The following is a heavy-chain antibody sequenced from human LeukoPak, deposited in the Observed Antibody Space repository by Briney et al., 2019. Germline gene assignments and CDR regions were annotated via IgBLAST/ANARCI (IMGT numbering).Heavy chain of an antibody. V-gene: IGHV3-11*04. Sequence: GGSLRLSCAASGFTFSDYYMSWIRQAPGKGLEWVSYISSSGSTIYYADSVKGRFTISSDNAKNSLYLQMNSLRAEDTAVYYCARCSYYYYYMDVWGKGTTVTVSS. D-gene: IGHD3-10*02. CDR2: ISSSGSTI. CDR1: GFTFSDYY. J-gene: IGHJ6*03. CDR3: ARCSYYYYYMDV.